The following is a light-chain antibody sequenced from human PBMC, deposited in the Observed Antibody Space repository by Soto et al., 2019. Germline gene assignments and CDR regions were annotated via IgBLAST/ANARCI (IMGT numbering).Light chain of an antibody. CDR3: QQYGSSPRT. CDR1: QTVGTTC. CDR2: GAS. Sequence: ESVVTQSPATLSLSPGERATLSCRASQTVGTTCLAWYQHKPGQAPRLLIYGASSRATGIPDRFSGSGSGTDFTLTISRLEPEDFAVYYCQQYGSSPRTFGQGTKVDIK. V-gene: IGKV3-20*01. J-gene: IGKJ1*01.